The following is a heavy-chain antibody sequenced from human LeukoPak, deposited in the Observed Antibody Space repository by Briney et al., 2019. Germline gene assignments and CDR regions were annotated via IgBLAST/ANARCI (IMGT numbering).Heavy chain of an antibody. CDR2: MSHSGSA. Sequence: SETLSLTCTVSGGSISSDSYHWSWIRQPPGKGLEWIGSMSHSGSAYYSLSLKSRVTISVDTSSNQFSLILSSVTAADSAVYYCSRSLYGGYDAFDIWGQGTLVTVSS. V-gene: IGHV4-39*01. CDR3: SRSLYGGYDAFDI. CDR1: GGSISSDSYH. J-gene: IGHJ3*02. D-gene: IGHD4-17*01.